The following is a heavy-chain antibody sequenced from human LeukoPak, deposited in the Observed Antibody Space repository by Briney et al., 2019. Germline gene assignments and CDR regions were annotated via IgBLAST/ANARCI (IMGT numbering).Heavy chain of an antibody. CDR1: GGSISRGGYY. CDR2: IYYSGST. CDR3: ARTLTTLGWFDP. J-gene: IGHJ5*02. Sequence: PSETLSLTCTVSGGSISRGGYYWSWIRQHPGKGLEWSGYIYYSGSTYYNPSLKSRVTISVDTSKNQFSLQLSSVTAADTAVYYCARTLTTLGWFDPWGQGTLVTISS. D-gene: IGHD3-16*01. V-gene: IGHV4-31*03.